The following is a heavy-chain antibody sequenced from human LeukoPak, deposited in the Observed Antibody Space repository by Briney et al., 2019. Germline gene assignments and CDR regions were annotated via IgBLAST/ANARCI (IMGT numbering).Heavy chain of an antibody. D-gene: IGHD6-25*01. Sequence: ASVKVSCKASGYTFTSYGISWVRQAPGQGLEWMGWISAYNGDTYYAQKLQGRLTMTTDTSTNTAYMELRSLRSDDTAVYYCARGHSSSGQLFDFWGQGTPVTVSS. CDR2: ISAYNGDT. CDR1: GYTFTSYG. J-gene: IGHJ4*02. V-gene: IGHV1-18*01. CDR3: ARGHSSSGQLFDF.